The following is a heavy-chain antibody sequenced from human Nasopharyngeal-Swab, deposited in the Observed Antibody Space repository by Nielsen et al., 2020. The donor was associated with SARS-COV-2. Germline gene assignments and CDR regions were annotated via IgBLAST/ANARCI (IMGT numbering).Heavy chain of an antibody. CDR3: AKEGTTGWLDP. D-gene: IGHD1-1*01. J-gene: IGHJ5*02. CDR1: GVSITRQY. CDR2: ISHNSGT. Sequence: SETLSLTCTVSGVSITRQYWSWIRQPPGKGLEWIGFISHNSGTSYNPSLKSRVTMFMDTSKTQFSLRLRSVTAADTAVYYCAKEGTTGWLDPWGQGTLVTVSS. V-gene: IGHV4-59*11.